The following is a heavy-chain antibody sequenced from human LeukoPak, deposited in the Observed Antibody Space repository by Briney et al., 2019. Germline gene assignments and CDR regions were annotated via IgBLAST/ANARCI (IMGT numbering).Heavy chain of an antibody. J-gene: IGHJ4*02. CDR2: IWYDGSNK. Sequence: GGSLRLSCAASGFTFSIYGMHWVRQAPGKGLEWVAVIWYDGSNKYYADSVKGRFTISSDNSKNTLYLQMNSLRAEDTAVYYCAKDTEPWIQAYYFDYWGQGTLVTVSS. CDR1: GFTFSIYG. V-gene: IGHV3-33*06. CDR3: AKDTEPWIQAYYFDY. D-gene: IGHD5-18*01.